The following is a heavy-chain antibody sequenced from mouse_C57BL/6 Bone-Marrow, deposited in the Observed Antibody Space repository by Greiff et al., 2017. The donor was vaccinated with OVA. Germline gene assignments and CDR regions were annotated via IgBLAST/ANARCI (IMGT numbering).Heavy chain of an antibody. CDR3: AREGVTGGY. D-gene: IGHD2-1*01. CDR2: INPSTGGT. CDR1: GYSFTGYY. Sequence: VQLQQSGPELVKPGASVKISCKASGYSFTGYYMNWVKQSPEKSLEWIGEINPSTGGTTYNQKFKAKATLTVDKSSSTAYMQLKSLTSEDSAVYYCAREGVTGGYWGQGTTLTVSS. J-gene: IGHJ2*01. V-gene: IGHV1-42*01.